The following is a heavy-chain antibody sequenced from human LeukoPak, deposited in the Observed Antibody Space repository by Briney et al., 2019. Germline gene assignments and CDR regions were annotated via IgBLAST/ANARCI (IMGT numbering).Heavy chain of an antibody. Sequence: PSETLSLTCNVSGDFITTYYWSWIRQPPGKGLEWIGYIYSSGSTKYNPSLKSRVTISIDTSKNQFSLKVSSVTAADTAVYYCARDATGGTTAWFDPWGQGTLVTVSS. CDR2: IYSSGST. V-gene: IGHV4-59*01. J-gene: IGHJ5*02. CDR3: ARDATGGTTAWFDP. CDR1: GDFITTYY. D-gene: IGHD1-7*01.